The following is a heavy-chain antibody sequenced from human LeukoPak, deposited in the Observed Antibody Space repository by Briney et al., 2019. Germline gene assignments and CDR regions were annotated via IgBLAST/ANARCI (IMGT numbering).Heavy chain of an antibody. CDR2: INPNSGGT. V-gene: IGHV1-2*02. J-gene: IGHJ6*02. CDR3: ASLVPTVTTYYYYGMDV. Sequence: ASVKVSCKSSGYTFTGYYMHWVRQRPGQGLEWMGWINPNSGGTNYAQKFQGRVTMTRDTSISTAYMELSRLRSDDTAVYYCASLVPTVTTYYYYGMDVWGQGTTVTVSS. D-gene: IGHD4-17*01. CDR1: GYTFTGYY.